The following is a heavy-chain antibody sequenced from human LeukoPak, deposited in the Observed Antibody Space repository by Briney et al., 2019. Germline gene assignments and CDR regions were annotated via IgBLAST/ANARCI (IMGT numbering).Heavy chain of an antibody. CDR3: ATTAGAAGGYYGMDV. J-gene: IGHJ6*02. CDR2: IIPILGIA. D-gene: IGHD6-13*01. V-gene: IGHV1-69*02. Sequence: SVKVSCKASGGTFSSYTISWVRRAPGQGLEWMGRIIPILGIANYAQKFQGRVTITADKSTSTAYMELSSLRSEDTAVYYCATTAGAAGGYYGMDVWGQGTTVTVSS. CDR1: GGTFSSYT.